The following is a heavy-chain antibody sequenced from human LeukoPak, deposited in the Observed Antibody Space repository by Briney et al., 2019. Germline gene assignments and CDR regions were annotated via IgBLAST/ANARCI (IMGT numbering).Heavy chain of an antibody. Sequence: GASVKVSCKASGYTFTSYDINWVRQATGQGLEWMGWMNPNSGNTGYAQKFQGRVTMTRNTSMSTAYMELSSLRSEDTAVYYCARIGDILTGYYYFDYWGQGTLVTVSS. CDR1: GYTFTSYD. D-gene: IGHD3-9*01. CDR2: MNPNSGNT. J-gene: IGHJ4*02. V-gene: IGHV1-8*01. CDR3: ARIGDILTGYYYFDY.